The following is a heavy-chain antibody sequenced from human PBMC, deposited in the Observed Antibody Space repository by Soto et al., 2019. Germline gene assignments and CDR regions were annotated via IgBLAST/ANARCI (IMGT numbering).Heavy chain of an antibody. V-gene: IGHV3-23*01. Sequence: EVQLLESGGGLVQPGGYLRLSCAASGFTFSSYAMTWVRQAPGKGLEWVSGISGSGSTTYYADSVRGRFTISRDNSKNTLYLQMNSLRAEDTAIYYCAKDLKGDCALFLDPWGQGTLVTVSS. J-gene: IGHJ5*02. CDR1: GFTFSSYA. CDR2: ISGSGSTT. CDR3: AKDLKGDCALFLDP. D-gene: IGHD2-21*02.